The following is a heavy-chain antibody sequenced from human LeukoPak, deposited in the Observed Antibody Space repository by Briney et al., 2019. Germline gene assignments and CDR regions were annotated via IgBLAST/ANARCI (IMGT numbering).Heavy chain of an antibody. Sequence: PSETLSLTCTVSGGSISSGGYYWNWIRQHPGKGLEWIGYIYYNGSTYYNPSLKSRVTISVDTSKNQFSLKLSSVTAADTAVYYCASITYYYDSSGYESYFDYWGQGTLVTVPS. CDR1: GGSISSGGYY. CDR3: ASITYYYDSSGYESYFDY. J-gene: IGHJ4*02. V-gene: IGHV4-31*03. CDR2: IYYNGST. D-gene: IGHD3-22*01.